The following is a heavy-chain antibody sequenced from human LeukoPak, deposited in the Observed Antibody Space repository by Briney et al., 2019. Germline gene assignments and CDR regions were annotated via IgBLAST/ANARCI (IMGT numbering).Heavy chain of an antibody. J-gene: IGHJ6*02. Sequence: TGGSLRLSCAASKLSIGDNSMSWVRQAPGKGLELVSLISCDDATTSYSYSVKGRFTLSRDSTKNSRYLQMNILRNEDTALYYCARAANRWWVVSRNWGMDVWGQGTTVTVSS. D-gene: IGHD2-15*01. CDR2: ISCDDATT. CDR1: KLSIGDNS. CDR3: ARAANRWWVVSRNWGMDV. V-gene: IGHV3-43*01.